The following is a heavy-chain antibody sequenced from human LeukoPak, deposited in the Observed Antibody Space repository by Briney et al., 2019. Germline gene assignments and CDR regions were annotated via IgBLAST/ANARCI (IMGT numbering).Heavy chain of an antibody. J-gene: IGHJ3*01. CDR2: ISGSSSTI. CDR3: AREVSGWRGGAFDL. D-gene: IGHD6-19*01. CDR1: EFSFSSSN. V-gene: IGHV3-48*04. Sequence: GGSLRLSCAASEFSFSSSNMNWVRQAPGKGLEWISYISGSSSTIFYADSVKGRFIISRDNAKKSMYLQMNSLRADDTAVYYCAREVSGWRGGAFDLWGQGTMATVSS.